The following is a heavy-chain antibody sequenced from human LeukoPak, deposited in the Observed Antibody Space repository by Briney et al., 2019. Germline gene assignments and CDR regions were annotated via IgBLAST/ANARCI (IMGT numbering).Heavy chain of an antibody. CDR1: GFTFSSYS. CDR2: ISSSSSYI. V-gene: IGHV3-21*01. J-gene: IGHJ4*02. Sequence: GGSLRLSCAASGFTFSSYSMNWVRQAPGKGLEWVSSISSSSSYIYYADSVKGRFTSSRDNAKNSLYPQMNSLRAEDTAVYYCARAGYSGYAMEGAFDYWGQGTLVTVSS. D-gene: IGHD5-12*01. CDR3: ARAGYSGYAMEGAFDY.